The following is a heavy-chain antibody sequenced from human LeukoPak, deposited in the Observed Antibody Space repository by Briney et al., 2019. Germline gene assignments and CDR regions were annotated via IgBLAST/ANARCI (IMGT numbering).Heavy chain of an antibody. CDR3: ATEMAAMVY. CDR2: IDTDGSST. Sequence: GGSLRLSCVSSGWIFSRYWLHAVRQAPGKGLVWVSRIDTDGSSTTYADSVKGRFTISRDNAKNTLYLQMNSLRAEYTAVCSCATEMAAMVYWGQGTLVTVSS. D-gene: IGHD5-24*01. CDR1: GWIFSRYW. V-gene: IGHV3-74*01. J-gene: IGHJ4*02.